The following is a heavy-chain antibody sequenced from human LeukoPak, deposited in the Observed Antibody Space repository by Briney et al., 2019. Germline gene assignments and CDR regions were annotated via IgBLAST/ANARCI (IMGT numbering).Heavy chain of an antibody. CDR2: TYYSGST. V-gene: IGHV4-59*08. CDR3: ARLKQSSFFGMDYYFDY. Sequence: SETLSLTCTVSGGSISSYYWSWIRQPPGKGLEWIGYTYYSGSTNYNPSLKSRVTISVDTSKNQFSLKLSSVTAADTAVYYCARLKQSSFFGMDYYFDYWGQGTLSPSPQ. D-gene: IGHD3/OR15-3a*01. J-gene: IGHJ4*02. CDR1: GGSISSYY.